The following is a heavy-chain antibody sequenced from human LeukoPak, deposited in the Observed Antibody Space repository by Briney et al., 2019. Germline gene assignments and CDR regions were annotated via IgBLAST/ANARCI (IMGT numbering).Heavy chain of an antibody. CDR1: GGSISSYY. D-gene: IGHD5-18*01. J-gene: IGHJ4*02. CDR2: IYYSGST. CDR3: ARVDTAMVGYFDY. Sequence: SKTLSLTCTVSGGSISSYYWSWIRQPPGKGLEWIGYIYYSGSTNYNPSLKSRVTISVDTSKNQFSLKLSSVTAADTAVYYCARVDTAMVGYFDYWGQGTLVTVSS. V-gene: IGHV4-59*01.